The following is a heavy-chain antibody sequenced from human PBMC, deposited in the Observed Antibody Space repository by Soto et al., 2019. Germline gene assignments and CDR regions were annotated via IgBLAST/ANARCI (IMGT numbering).Heavy chain of an antibody. CDR2: MNPNSGNT. CDR3: ARVGAAADCSGGSCYSYYGMDV. Sequence: ASVKVSCKASGYTFTSDDISWVRQATGQGLEWMGWMNPNSGNTGYAQKFQGRVTMTRNTLYLQMNSLRAEDTAVYYCARVGAAADCSGGSCYSYYGMDVWGQGTTVTVSS. CDR1: GYTFTSDD. J-gene: IGHJ6*02. V-gene: IGHV1-8*01. D-gene: IGHD2-15*01.